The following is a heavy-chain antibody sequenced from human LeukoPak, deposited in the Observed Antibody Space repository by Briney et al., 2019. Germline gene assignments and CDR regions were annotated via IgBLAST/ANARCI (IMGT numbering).Heavy chain of an antibody. J-gene: IGHJ3*02. CDR3: ARDGSYGALDI. CDR2: IYHSGST. CDR1: GGSISSSNW. D-gene: IGHD1-26*01. Sequence: PSGTLSLTCAVSGGSISSSNWWSWIRQSPGKGLEWIGEIYHSGSTHYNVSLKSRVSISMDKSNNHFSLKLTSVTAADTAVYYCARDGSYGALDIWGQGTMVTVSS. V-gene: IGHV4-4*02.